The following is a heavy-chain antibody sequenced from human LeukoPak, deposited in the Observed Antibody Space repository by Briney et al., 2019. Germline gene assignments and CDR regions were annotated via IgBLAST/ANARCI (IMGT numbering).Heavy chain of an antibody. J-gene: IGHJ3*02. D-gene: IGHD5-24*01. V-gene: IGHV3-21*01. CDR2: ISSSSSYI. Sequence: PGGSLRLSCAASEFTFSSYSMNWVRQAPGKGLEWVSSISSSSSYIYYADSVKGRFTISRDNAKNSLYLQMNSLRAEDTAVYYCARDRSGRDGYNFGAFDIWGQGTMVTVSS. CDR1: EFTFSSYS. CDR3: ARDRSGRDGYNFGAFDI.